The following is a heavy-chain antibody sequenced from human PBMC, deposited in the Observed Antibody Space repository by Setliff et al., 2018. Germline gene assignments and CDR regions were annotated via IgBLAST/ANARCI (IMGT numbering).Heavy chain of an antibody. CDR1: GFTFSTYW. V-gene: IGHV3-7*01. D-gene: IGHD6-25*01. J-gene: IGHJ4*03. CDR2: INQYGSEK. CDR3: ERPSGSNYGDSFDY. Sequence: GGSLRLSCAASGFTFSTYWMSWVRQAPGKGLEWVANINQYGSEKYYVDSVKGRFTISRDSAMKSLDLQMNSLRVDATAVSYYERPSGSNYGDSFDYWGQGIMVTVSS.